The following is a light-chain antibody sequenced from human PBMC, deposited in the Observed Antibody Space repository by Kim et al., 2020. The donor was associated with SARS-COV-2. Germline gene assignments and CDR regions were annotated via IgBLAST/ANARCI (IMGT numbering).Light chain of an antibody. V-gene: IGKV3-20*01. Sequence: EIVLTQSPGTLSLSPGERATLSCRASQSISSIHVAWYQQKRGRAPRLIIYGISNRATDIPDRFSGSGAGTDFTLTISRLEPEDFAVYYCQQYADSPLTFGQGTKVDIK. CDR2: GIS. J-gene: IGKJ1*01. CDR1: QSISSIH. CDR3: QQYADSPLT.